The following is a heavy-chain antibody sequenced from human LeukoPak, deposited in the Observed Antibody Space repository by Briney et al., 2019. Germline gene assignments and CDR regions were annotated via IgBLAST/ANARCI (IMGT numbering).Heavy chain of an antibody. J-gene: IGHJ6*02. CDR2: IKEDGSEK. CDR1: GFSFSSYW. D-gene: IGHD3-3*01. CDR3: ARGYYDFWTGMDV. V-gene: IGHV3-7*01. Sequence: GGSLRLSCAASGFSFSSYWMTWVRQAPGKGLEWVANIKEDGSEKYYVDSVEGRFTISRDNAKNSLFLQMNSLRAEDTAVYYCARGYYDFWTGMDVWGQGTTVTVSS.